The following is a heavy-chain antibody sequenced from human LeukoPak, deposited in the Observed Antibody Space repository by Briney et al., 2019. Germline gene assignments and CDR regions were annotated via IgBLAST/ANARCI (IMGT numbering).Heavy chain of an antibody. CDR1: GGSISIYY. V-gene: IGHV4-59*01. D-gene: IGHD5-18*01. CDR2: IYNSGST. J-gene: IGHJ6*02. CDR3: ARDYFADSYGYTYYYYYGMDV. Sequence: SETLSLTCTVSGGSISIYYWSWIRQPPGKGLEWIGYIYNSGSTNYNPSLKSRVTISVDTSKNQFSLKLSSVTAADTAVYYCARDYFADSYGYTYYYYYGMDVWGQGTTVTVSS.